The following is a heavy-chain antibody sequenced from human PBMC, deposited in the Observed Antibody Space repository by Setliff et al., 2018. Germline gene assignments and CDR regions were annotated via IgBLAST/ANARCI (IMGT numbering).Heavy chain of an antibody. CDR1: GGSISSSNYY. CDR3: AGDRGVYYYESIGHYSAVMETPLDS. Sequence: PSETLSLTCTVSGGSISSSNYYWGWIRQPPGKGLEWIGSTFYSGSSFYNPPLKSRVTLSVDTSKNQFSLTLSSVTAADTAVYYCAGDRGVYYYESIGHYSAVMETPLDSWGQGTLVTVSS. J-gene: IGHJ4*02. V-gene: IGHV4-39*07. D-gene: IGHD3-22*01. CDR2: TFYSGSS.